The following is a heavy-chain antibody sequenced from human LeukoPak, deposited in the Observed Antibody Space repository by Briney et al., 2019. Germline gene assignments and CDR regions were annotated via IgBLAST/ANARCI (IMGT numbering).Heavy chain of an antibody. CDR1: GGSFSGYY. CDR3: ASAFYDYIWGSYRFSPVTYFDY. Sequence: SETLSLTCAVYGGSFSGYYWSWIRHPPRKGLEWIGEINHSGSTNYNPSLKSRVTISVDTSKNQFSLKLSSVTAADTAVYHCASAFYDYIWGSYRFSPVTYFDYWGQGTLVTVSS. D-gene: IGHD3-16*02. CDR2: INHSGST. V-gene: IGHV4-34*01. J-gene: IGHJ4*02.